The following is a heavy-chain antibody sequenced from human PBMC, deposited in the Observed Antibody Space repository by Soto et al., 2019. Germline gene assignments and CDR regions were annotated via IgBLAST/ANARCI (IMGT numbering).Heavy chain of an antibody. CDR2: ISGSGGST. CDR1: GFTFSSYA. V-gene: IGHV3-23*01. Sequence: GGSLRLSCAASGFTFSSYAMSWVRQAPGKGLEWVSAISGSGGSTYYADSVKGRFTISRDNSKNTLYLQMNSLRAEDTAVYYCAWGIAVAGTGFPGWFDPWGQGTLVTVSS. D-gene: IGHD6-19*01. J-gene: IGHJ5*02. CDR3: AWGIAVAGTGFPGWFDP.